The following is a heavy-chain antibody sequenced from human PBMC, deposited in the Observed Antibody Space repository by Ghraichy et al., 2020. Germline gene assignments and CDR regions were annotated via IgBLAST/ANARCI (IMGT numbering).Heavy chain of an antibody. CDR3: APSWPCSSTGYYIEYLDY. CDR2: IYWNDDK. J-gene: IGHJ4*02. D-gene: IGHD2-2*02. Sequence: SGPTLVKPTQTLTLTCTFSGFSLSTSGVGVGWIRQPPGKALEWLALIYWNDDKRYSPSLKSRLTITKDTSKNQVVLTMTNMDPVDTATYYCAPSWPCSSTGYYIEYLDYWDQGTLVTVSS. V-gene: IGHV2-5*01. CDR1: GFSLSTSGVG.